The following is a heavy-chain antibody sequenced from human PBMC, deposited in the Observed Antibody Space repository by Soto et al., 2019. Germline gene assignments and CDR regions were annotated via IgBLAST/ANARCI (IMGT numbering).Heavy chain of an antibody. CDR2: TYHSGNP. D-gene: IGHD4-17*01. Sequence: QLQLQESGSRLVKSSETLSLTCGVSGDTISTGGYSWAWIRQPPWKALEWIGHTYHSGNPYYNPSLKSRVIISVYRSEKQFALKLSSVTASDTAVYCARETYGEYVGYFDPCGQGTLVSVSS. J-gene: IGHJ5*02. V-gene: IGHV4-30-2*01. CDR1: GDTISTGGYS. CDR3: ARETYGEYVGYFDP.